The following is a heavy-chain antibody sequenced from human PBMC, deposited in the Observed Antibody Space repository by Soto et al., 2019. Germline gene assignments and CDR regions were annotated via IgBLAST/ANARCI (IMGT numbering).Heavy chain of an antibody. D-gene: IGHD6-13*01. CDR2: INPNSGGT. Sequence: ASVKVSCKASGYTFTGYYMHWVRQAPGQGLEWMGWINPNSGGTNYAQKFQGWVTMTRDTSISTAYMELSRLRSDDTAVYYCARDGIAAAGTGNYYYYYGMDVWGQGTTVTVS. V-gene: IGHV1-2*04. CDR3: ARDGIAAAGTGNYYYYYGMDV. CDR1: GYTFTGYY. J-gene: IGHJ6*02.